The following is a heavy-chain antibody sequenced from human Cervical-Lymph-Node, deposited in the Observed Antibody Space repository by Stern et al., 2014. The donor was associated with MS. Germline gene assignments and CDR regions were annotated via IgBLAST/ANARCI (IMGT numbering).Heavy chain of an antibody. J-gene: IGHJ4*02. CDR2: IDWDYDK. Sequence: QITLKESGPALVKPTETLTLTCDFSGFSLNTGTMSVAWIRQAPGKALERIAVIDWDYDKFYSSSLKTRLTLSTDTYNNQVVLTMTKVSPVDTATYYCARMRGANPHYFDHWGQGILVVVSS. D-gene: IGHD2-8*01. CDR1: GFSLNTGTMS. CDR3: ARMRGANPHYFDH. V-gene: IGHV2-70*04.